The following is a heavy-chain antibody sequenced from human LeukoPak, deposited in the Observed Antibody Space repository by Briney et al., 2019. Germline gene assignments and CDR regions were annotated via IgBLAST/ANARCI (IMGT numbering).Heavy chain of an antibody. CDR2: ISSSSSTI. J-gene: IGHJ4*02. V-gene: IGHV3-48*01. CDR1: GFTFSSYS. D-gene: IGHD3-10*01. Sequence: PGGSLRLSCAASGFTFSSYSMNWVRQAPGKGLEWVSCISSSSSTIYYADSVKGRFTISRDNSKNTLYLQMSSLRAEDTAVYYCAKDWPHYYGSGSYFDYWGQGTLVTVSS. CDR3: AKDWPHYYGSGSYFDY.